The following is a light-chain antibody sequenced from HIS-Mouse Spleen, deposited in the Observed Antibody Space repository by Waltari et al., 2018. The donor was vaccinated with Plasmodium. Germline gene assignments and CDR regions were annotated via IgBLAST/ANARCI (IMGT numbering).Light chain of an antibody. CDR3: CSYAGSYTWV. V-gene: IGLV2-11*01. J-gene: IGLJ3*02. CDR1: SIDVVGYNY. CDR2: DVS. Sequence: QSALTQPRSVSGSPGQPVTISCTGTSIDVVGYNYVSWYQQHPGKAPKLMIYDVSKRPSGFLDRFSGSKSGNTASLTISGLQAEDEADYYCCSYAGSYTWVFGGGTKLTVL.